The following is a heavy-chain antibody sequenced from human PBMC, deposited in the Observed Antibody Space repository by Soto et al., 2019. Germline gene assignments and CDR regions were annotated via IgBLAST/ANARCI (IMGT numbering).Heavy chain of an antibody. CDR3: ATGLGHLGLFDY. CDR2: FDPEDGET. J-gene: IGHJ4*02. V-gene: IGHV1-24*01. Sequence: GASVKVSCKVSGYTLTELSMHWVRQAPGKGLEWMGGFDPEDGETIHAQKFQGRVTMTEDTSTDTAYMELSSLRSEDTAVYYCATGLGHLGLFDYWGQGTLVTVSS. CDR1: GYTLTELS.